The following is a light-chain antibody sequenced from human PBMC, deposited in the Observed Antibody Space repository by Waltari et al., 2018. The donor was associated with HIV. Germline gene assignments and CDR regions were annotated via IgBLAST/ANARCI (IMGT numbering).Light chain of an antibody. CDR2: GSS. CDR1: QSVARSS. J-gene: IGKJ4*01. CDR3: QQYGSAPLT. V-gene: IGKV3-20*01. Sequence: DIVLTQSPGTLSVSPGERVTLSCRASQSVARSSVAWYQHRPGQPPSLLIFGSSTRATGVPGRFRGSWSETDFTLTIARLEPEDFAVYYCQQYGSAPLTFGGGTTVEIK.